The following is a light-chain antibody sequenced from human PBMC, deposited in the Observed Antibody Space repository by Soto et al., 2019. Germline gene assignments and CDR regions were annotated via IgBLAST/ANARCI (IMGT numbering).Light chain of an antibody. Sequence: QSALTQPASVSVSPGQSITVSCTGSSSDVGSYNLVSWYQQHPGQAPKLMIYEVSKRPSGVSNRFSGSKSGNTASLTISGLQAEDEADYYCCSYAGSSTFEWVFGGGTKVTVL. CDR1: SSDVGSYNL. J-gene: IGLJ3*02. CDR3: CSYAGSSTFEWV. CDR2: EVS. V-gene: IGLV2-23*02.